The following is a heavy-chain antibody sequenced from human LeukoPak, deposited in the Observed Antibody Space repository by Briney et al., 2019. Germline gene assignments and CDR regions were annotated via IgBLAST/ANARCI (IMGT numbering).Heavy chain of an antibody. V-gene: IGHV4-34*01. CDR3: ARVEGIVYWLDP. CDR1: GGSFSGYY. D-gene: IGHD2-15*01. CDR2: INHSGST. J-gene: IGHJ5*02. Sequence: SETLSLTCAVYGGSFSGYYWSWIRQPPGKGLEWIGEINHSGSTNYNPSLKSRVTISVDTSKNQFSLKLSSVTAADTAVYYCARVEGIVYWLDPWGQGTLVTVSS.